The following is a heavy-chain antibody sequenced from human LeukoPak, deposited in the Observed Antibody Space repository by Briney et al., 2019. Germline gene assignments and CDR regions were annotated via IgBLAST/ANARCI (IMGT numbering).Heavy chain of an antibody. Sequence: GGSLRLSCAASGFTFSSYAMHWVRQAPGKGLEWVAVISYDGSNKYYADSVKGRFTISRDNSKNTLYLQMNSLRAEDTAVYYCARSSRSDAFDIWGQGTMVTVSS. CDR1: GFTFSSYA. CDR2: ISYDGSNK. CDR3: ARSSRSDAFDI. V-gene: IGHV3-30-3*01. J-gene: IGHJ3*02.